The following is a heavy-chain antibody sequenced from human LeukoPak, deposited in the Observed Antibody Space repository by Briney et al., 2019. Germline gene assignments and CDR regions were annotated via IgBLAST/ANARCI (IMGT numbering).Heavy chain of an antibody. CDR3: ASSAYYVFDY. J-gene: IGHJ4*02. CDR1: GGSISSYY. D-gene: IGHD3-9*01. V-gene: IGHV4-59*12. Sequence: SETLSLTCTVSGGSISSYYWSWLRQPPGKGLEWIGYIYYSGSTNYNPSLKSRVTISVDTSKNQFSLKLSSVTAADTAVYYCASSAYYVFDYWGQGTLVTVSS. CDR2: IYYSGST.